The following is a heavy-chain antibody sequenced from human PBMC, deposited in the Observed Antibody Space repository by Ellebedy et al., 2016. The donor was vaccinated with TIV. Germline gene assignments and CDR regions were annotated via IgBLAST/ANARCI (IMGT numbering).Heavy chain of an antibody. CDR3: AREGESGYDRLDF. Sequence: GESLKISCQGSGYRFTSYWISWVRQMPGKGLEWMGRIDTRDPYTNYSPSFQGHVTISADKSLSTAYLPWSSLKASDTAMYYCAREGESGYDRLDFWGQGTLVTVSS. J-gene: IGHJ4*02. D-gene: IGHD5-12*01. CDR2: IDTRDPYT. CDR1: GYRFTSYW. V-gene: IGHV5-10-1*01.